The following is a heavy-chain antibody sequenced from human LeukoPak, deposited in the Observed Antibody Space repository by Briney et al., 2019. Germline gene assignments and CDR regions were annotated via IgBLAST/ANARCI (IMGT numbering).Heavy chain of an antibody. V-gene: IGHV3-7*01. D-gene: IGHD6-6*01. Sequence: GGSLRLSCAASGFTFSSYDMHWVRQAPGKGLEWVANIKQDGSEKYYVDSVKGRFTISRDNAKNSLYLQMNSLRAEDTAVYYCASSKAARLKFDYWGQGTLVTVSS. J-gene: IGHJ4*02. CDR2: IKQDGSEK. CDR3: ASSKAARLKFDY. CDR1: GFTFSSYD.